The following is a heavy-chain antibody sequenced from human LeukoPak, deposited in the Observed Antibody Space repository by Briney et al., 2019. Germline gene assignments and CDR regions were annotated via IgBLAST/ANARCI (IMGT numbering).Heavy chain of an antibody. D-gene: IGHD3-22*01. V-gene: IGHV3-21*01. CDR1: GFTFSSYT. Sequence: PGGSLRLSCAASGFTFSSYTMNWVRQAPGKGLEWVSSISSSSSYIYYADSVKGRLTISRDNAKNSLYLQMDSLRAEDTAVYYCARDGKDSMIVVVTAEYFQHWGQGTLVTVSS. CDR3: ARDGKDSMIVVVTAEYFQH. CDR2: ISSSSSYI. J-gene: IGHJ1*01.